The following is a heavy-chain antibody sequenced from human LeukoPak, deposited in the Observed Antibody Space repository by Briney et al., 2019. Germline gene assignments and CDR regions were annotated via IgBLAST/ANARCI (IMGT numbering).Heavy chain of an antibody. Sequence: PGGSLRLSCTAPGLTFRRYWMNWVRQAPGKGLEWVANIKPDGSATSYVDSVKGRFTISRDNVKNSVYLQMNSLRAEDTAVYYCARHMRYSSGWFEYFQHWGQGTLVTVSS. V-gene: IGHV3-7*01. D-gene: IGHD6-19*01. J-gene: IGHJ1*01. CDR2: IKPDGSAT. CDR1: GLTFRRYW. CDR3: ARHMRYSSGWFEYFQH.